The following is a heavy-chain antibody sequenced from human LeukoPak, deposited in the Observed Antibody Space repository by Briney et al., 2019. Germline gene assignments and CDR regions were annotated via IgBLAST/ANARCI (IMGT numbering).Heavy chain of an antibody. CDR1: GFTFSSYA. V-gene: IGHV3-23*01. CDR3: AKDNRIVVVVAATNSDAFDI. CDR2: ISGGGGST. D-gene: IGHD2-15*01. J-gene: IGHJ3*02. Sequence: GGSLRLSCAASGFTFSSYAMSWVRQAPGKGLEWVSAISGGGGSTYYADSVKGRFTISRDNSKNTLYLQMNSLRAEDTAVYYCAKDNRIVVVVAATNSDAFDIWGQGTMVTVSS.